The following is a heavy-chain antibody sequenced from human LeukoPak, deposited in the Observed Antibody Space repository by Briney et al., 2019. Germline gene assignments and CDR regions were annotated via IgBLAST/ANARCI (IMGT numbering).Heavy chain of an antibody. V-gene: IGHV6-1*01. CDR3: VRDRTWAIDV. Sequence: SQTLSLTCAISGDSVSSNSAAWNWIRQSPSRGLEWLGRTYYRSKWYNDYAVAVRGRMTITPDTSKNQFSLQLNSVTPEDTAVYFCVRDRTWAIDVWGQGTMVTVSS. D-gene: IGHD1-14*01. CDR2: TYYRSKWYN. J-gene: IGHJ3*01. CDR1: GDSVSSNSAA.